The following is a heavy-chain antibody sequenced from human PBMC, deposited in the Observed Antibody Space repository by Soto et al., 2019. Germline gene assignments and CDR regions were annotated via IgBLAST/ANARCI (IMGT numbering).Heavy chain of an antibody. J-gene: IGHJ5*02. D-gene: IGHD3-10*01. CDR1: GFTVSSNY. CDR3: AREIASRDLWFGETNWFDP. CDR2: IYSGGST. Sequence: EVQLVESGGGLIQPGGSLRLSCAASGFTVSSNYMSWVRQAPGKGLEWVSVIYSGGSTYYADSVKGRFTISRDNSKNTLYLQMNSLRAEDTAVYYCAREIASRDLWFGETNWFDPWGQGTLVTVSS. V-gene: IGHV3-53*01.